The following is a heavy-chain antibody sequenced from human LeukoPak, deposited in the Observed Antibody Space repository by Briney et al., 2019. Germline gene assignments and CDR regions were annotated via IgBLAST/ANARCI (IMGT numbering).Heavy chain of an antibody. CDR1: GGTFSNYG. CDR3: ARSGSITMVRDDAFDI. Sequence: ASVKVSCKASGGTFSNYGISWVRQAPGQRLEWMGGIIPVFGTPHYAQKFQGRVTITADESTSVVYMELSSLRSEDTAVYYCARSGSITMVRDDAFDIWGQGTMVTVSS. D-gene: IGHD3-10*01. V-gene: IGHV1-69*13. J-gene: IGHJ3*02. CDR2: IIPVFGTP.